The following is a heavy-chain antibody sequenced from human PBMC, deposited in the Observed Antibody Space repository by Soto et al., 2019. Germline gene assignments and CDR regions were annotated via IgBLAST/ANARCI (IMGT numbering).Heavy chain of an antibody. Sequence: PGGSLRLSCAASGFTFSSYAMHWVRQAPGKGLEWVAVISYDGSNKYYADSVKGRFTISRDNSKNTLYLQMNSLRAEDTAVYYCARDRYYYDSSGVGFDYWGQGTLVTVSS. CDR1: GFTFSSYA. CDR2: ISYDGSNK. CDR3: ARDRYYYDSSGVGFDY. V-gene: IGHV3-30-3*01. J-gene: IGHJ4*02. D-gene: IGHD3-22*01.